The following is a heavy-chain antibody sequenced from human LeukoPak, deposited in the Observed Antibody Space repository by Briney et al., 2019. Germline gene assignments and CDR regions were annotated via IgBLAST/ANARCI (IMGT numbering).Heavy chain of an antibody. J-gene: IGHJ3*02. CDR1: GGSTSSSSYY. CDR3: AGGAFDI. D-gene: IGHD3-16*01. Sequence: ETLCLSRTASGGSTSSSSYYCGWIRQPRGKGLEWIGSIYYSGSTYYNPSLKSRVTISVDTSKNQAALKLSSVTAADTAVYYCAGGAFDIWGQGTMVTVSS. V-gene: IGHV4-39*01. CDR2: IYYSGST.